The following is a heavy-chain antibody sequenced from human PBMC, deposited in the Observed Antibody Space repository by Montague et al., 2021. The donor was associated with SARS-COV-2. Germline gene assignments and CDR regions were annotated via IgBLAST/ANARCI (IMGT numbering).Heavy chain of an antibody. V-gene: IGHV3-33*06. CDR3: AKDRRAEGATIDY. J-gene: IGHJ4*02. Sequence: SLRLSCAASGFTFSSYGMHWVRQAPGKGLEWVAVIWYDGSNKYYADSVKGRFTISRDNSKNTLYLQMNSLRAEDTAVFYCAKDRRAEGATIDYWGQGTLATVSS. CDR1: GFTFSSYG. CDR2: IWYDGSNK. D-gene: IGHD1-26*01.